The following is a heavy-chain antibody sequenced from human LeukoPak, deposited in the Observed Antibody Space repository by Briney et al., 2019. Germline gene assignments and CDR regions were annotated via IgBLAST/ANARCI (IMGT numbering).Heavy chain of an antibody. Sequence: GRSLRLSCAASGFTFSSYAMSWVRQAPGKGLEWVSAISGSGGSTYYADSVKGRFTISRDNSKNTLYLQMNSLRAEDTAVYYCAKSTGYGDYYYGMDVWGQGTTVTVSS. CDR1: GFTFSSYA. CDR3: AKSTGYGDYYYGMDV. D-gene: IGHD4-17*01. V-gene: IGHV3-23*01. J-gene: IGHJ6*02. CDR2: ISGSGGST.